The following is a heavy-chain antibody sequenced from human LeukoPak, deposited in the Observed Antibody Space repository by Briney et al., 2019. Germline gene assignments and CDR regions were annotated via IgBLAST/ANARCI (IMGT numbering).Heavy chain of an antibody. V-gene: IGHV3-23*01. Sequence: GGSLRLSCAASGFTFSKYAMSWVRQAPGKGLEWVSTINDRGTGTYYADSVKGRFTISRDNSKNTLYLQMNSLRAEDTAVYYCARTIMVRGAPDYWGQGTLVTVSS. CDR2: INDRGTGT. D-gene: IGHD3-10*01. CDR1: GFTFSKYA. CDR3: ARTIMVRGAPDY. J-gene: IGHJ4*02.